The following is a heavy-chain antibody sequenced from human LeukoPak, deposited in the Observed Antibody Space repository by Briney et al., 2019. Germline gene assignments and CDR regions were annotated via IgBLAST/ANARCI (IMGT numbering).Heavy chain of an antibody. CDR3: ARSQVRGVIWRKGSWFDP. CDR1: GGSIISGDYS. CDR2: IYHSGTT. J-gene: IGHJ5*02. Sequence: PSETLSLTCAVSGGSIISGDYSWSWIRQPPGKGLEWIGHIYHSGTTYYNPSLKSQVTISVDRSKNQFSLKLSSVTAADTAVYYCARSQVRGVIWRKGSWFDPWGQGTLVTVSS. D-gene: IGHD3-10*01. V-gene: IGHV4-30-2*01.